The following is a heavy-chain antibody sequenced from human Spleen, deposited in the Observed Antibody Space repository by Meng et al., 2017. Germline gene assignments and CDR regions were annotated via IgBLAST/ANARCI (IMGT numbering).Heavy chain of an antibody. CDR2: INPNSGGT. Sequence: ASVKVSCKTSGYTFTGYYMHWVRQAPGQGLEWMGWINPNSGGTLYAQKFQGRVTMTRDTSISTAYMELSRLRSDDTAVYYCARSGMVRGVMLSLPHYWGQGTLVTVSS. CDR1: GYTFTGYY. J-gene: IGHJ4*02. CDR3: ARSGMVRGVMLSLPHY. D-gene: IGHD3-10*01. V-gene: IGHV1-2*02.